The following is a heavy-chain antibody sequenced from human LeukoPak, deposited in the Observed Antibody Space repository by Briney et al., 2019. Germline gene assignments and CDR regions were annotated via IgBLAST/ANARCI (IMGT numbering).Heavy chain of an antibody. Sequence: GASVKVSCKASGYTFTSYAMHWVRQAPGQRLEWMGWINAGNGNTKYSQKFQGRVTITRDTSASTAYMELGSLRSEDTAVYYCARDAEAVWFGELTPGPFDYWGQGTLVTVSS. V-gene: IGHV1-3*01. CDR1: GYTFTSYA. CDR3: ARDAEAVWFGELTPGPFDY. D-gene: IGHD3-10*01. J-gene: IGHJ4*02. CDR2: INAGNGNT.